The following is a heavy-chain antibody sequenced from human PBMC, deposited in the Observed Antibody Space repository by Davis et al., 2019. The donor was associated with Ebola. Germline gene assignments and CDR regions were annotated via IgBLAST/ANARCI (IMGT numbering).Heavy chain of an antibody. CDR1: GYTFTTYA. D-gene: IGHD4-11*01. Sequence: AASVKVSCKASGYTFTTYAMHWVRQAPGQGLEWMGRINPNSGGTNYAQKFQGRVTMTRDTSISTAYMELSRLRSDDTVVYYCARSDSNYGGALRYWGQGTLVTVSS. V-gene: IGHV1-2*05. CDR2: INPNSGGT. CDR3: ARSDSNYGGALRY. J-gene: IGHJ4*02.